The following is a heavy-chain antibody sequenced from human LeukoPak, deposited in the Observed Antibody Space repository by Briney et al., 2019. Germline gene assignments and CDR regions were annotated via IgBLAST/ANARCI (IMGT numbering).Heavy chain of an antibody. CDR3: ARKYCSGSSCITGAYDI. D-gene: IGHD2-15*01. CDR2: ISSSGSSI. J-gene: IGHJ3*02. Sequence: PGGSLRLSCAASGFTLSSYEMSWVRQAPGKGLEWVSYISSSGSSIHYADSVKGRFIISRDNAKNSLYLQMNSLRAEDTAVYYCARKYCSGSSCITGAYDIWGQGTMITVSS. V-gene: IGHV3-48*03. CDR1: GFTLSSYE.